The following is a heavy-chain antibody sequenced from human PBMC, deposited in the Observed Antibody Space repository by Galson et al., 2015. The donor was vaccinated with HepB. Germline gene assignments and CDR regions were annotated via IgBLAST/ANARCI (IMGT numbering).Heavy chain of an antibody. V-gene: IGHV1-18*04. CDR2: ISAYNGNT. D-gene: IGHD7-27*01. J-gene: IGHJ6*02. CDR1: GYTFTSYG. CDR3: ARGGLTGDRSFYYYYYGMDV. Sequence: SVKVSCKASGYTFTSYGISWVRQAPGQGLEWMGWISAYNGNTNYAQKLQGRVTMTTDTPTSTAYMELRSLRSDDTAVYYCARGGLTGDRSFYYYYYGMDVWGQGTTVTVSS.